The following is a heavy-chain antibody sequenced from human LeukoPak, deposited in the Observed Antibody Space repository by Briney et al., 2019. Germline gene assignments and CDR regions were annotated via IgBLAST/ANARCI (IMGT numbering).Heavy chain of an antibody. Sequence: GGSLRLSCAASGFTFSSYGMHWVRQAPGKGLEWVAVIWYDGSNKYYADSVKGRFTISRDNSKNTLYLQMNSLRAEDTAIYYCAKEQDFWSGLLDYWGQGTLVTVSS. CDR1: GFTFSSYG. CDR3: AKEQDFWSGLLDY. V-gene: IGHV3-33*06. CDR2: IWYDGSNK. D-gene: IGHD3-3*01. J-gene: IGHJ4*02.